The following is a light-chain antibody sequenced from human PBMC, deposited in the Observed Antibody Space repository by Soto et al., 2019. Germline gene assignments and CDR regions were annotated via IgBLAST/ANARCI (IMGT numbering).Light chain of an antibody. CDR3: SSYTSSSPYV. CDR1: SSDVGGYNY. CDR2: EVS. Sequence: QSALTQPASASGSPGQSITISCTGTSSDVGGYNYVSWYQQHPGKATKLMIYEVSNRPSGVAHRFSGSKSGNTASLTISGLQAEDEADYYCSSYTSSSPYVFGTGTKLTVL. V-gene: IGLV2-14*01. J-gene: IGLJ1*01.